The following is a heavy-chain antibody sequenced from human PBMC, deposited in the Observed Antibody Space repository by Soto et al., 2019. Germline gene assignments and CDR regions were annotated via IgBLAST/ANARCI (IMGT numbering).Heavy chain of an antibody. J-gene: IGHJ6*02. CDR2: ISAYNGNT. V-gene: IGHV1-18*01. Sequence: ASVKVSCKASGYTFTSYGISWVRQAPGQGLEWMGRISAYNGNTNYAQKFQGRVTMTRDTSTSTVYMELSSLRSEDTAVYYCARDRWGYCTNGVCYTPLFYYYYGMDVWGQGTTVTVSS. CDR1: GYTFTSYG. D-gene: IGHD2-8*01. CDR3: ARDRWGYCTNGVCYTPLFYYYYGMDV.